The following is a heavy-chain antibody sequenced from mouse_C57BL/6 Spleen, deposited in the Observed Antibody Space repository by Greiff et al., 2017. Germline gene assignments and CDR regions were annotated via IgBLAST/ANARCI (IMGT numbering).Heavy chain of an antibody. J-gene: IGHJ1*03. V-gene: IGHV1-72*01. CDR2: IDPNSGGT. CDR3: ARDYSNPLGYFDV. CDR1: GYTFTSYW. D-gene: IGHD2-5*01. Sequence: VQLQQPGAELVKPGASVKLSCKASGYTFTSYWMHWVKQRPGRGLEWIGRIDPNSGGTKYNEKFKSKATLTVDKPASTAYMQLSSQTSEDSAVYYCARDYSNPLGYFDVWGTGTTVTVSS.